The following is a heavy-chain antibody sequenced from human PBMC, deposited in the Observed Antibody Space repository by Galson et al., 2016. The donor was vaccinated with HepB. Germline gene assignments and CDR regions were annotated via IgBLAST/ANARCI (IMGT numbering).Heavy chain of an antibody. Sequence: SVKVSCKASGYTFTAYEISWVRQAPGQGLEWMGWLAASNGNTIYGQNFQGRVTMTTDTSTSTAYMELRSLRSDDTAVYYCARTPYCGGDCSDFWGQGTLVTVSS. CDR2: LAASNGNT. V-gene: IGHV1-18*01. D-gene: IGHD2-21*02. J-gene: IGHJ4*02. CDR1: GYTFTAYE. CDR3: ARTPYCGGDCSDF.